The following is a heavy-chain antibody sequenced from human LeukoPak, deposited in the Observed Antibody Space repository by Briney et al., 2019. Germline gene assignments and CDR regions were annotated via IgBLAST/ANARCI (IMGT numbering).Heavy chain of an antibody. CDR3: ARGPKWELELYAFDI. V-gene: IGHV1-8*03. Sequence: ASVKVSCKASGYTFTSYDINWVRQATGQGLEWMGWMNPNSGNKGYAQKFQGRVTITRNTSISTAYMELSSLRSEDTAVYYCARGPKWELELYAFDIWGQGTMVTVSS. CDR1: GYTFTSYD. CDR2: MNPNSGNK. D-gene: IGHD1-26*01. J-gene: IGHJ3*02.